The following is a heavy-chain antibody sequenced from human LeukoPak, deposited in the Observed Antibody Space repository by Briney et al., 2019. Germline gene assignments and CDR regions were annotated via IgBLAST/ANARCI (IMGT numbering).Heavy chain of an antibody. CDR1: GGSISSYY. J-gene: IGHJ6*03. D-gene: IGHD3-10*01. V-gene: IGHV4-59*08. CDR2: IYHSGST. Sequence: SETLSLTCTVSGGSISSYYWSWIRQPPGKGLEWIGAIYHSGSTYYDPSLRSRAAISVDTSKNQFSLMLSSVSAADTAVYYCARSGPYDYHYVDVWGKGTTVTVSS. CDR3: ARSGPYDYHYVDV.